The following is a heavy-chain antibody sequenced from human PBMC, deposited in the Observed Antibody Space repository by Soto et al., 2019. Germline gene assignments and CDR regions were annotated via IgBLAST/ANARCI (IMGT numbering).Heavy chain of an antibody. V-gene: IGHV3-7*01. J-gene: IGHJ6*03. Sequence: GGSLRLSCAASGFTFSRNWMSWVRQAPGKGLEWVANIKEDGSEKYYVDSVKGRFTISRDNAKNSVYLQMNSLRAEDTAVYYCARDPGFGVSVYMDVWGQGTTVTVSS. D-gene: IGHD3-10*01. CDR1: GFTFSRNW. CDR3: ARDPGFGVSVYMDV. CDR2: IKEDGSEK.